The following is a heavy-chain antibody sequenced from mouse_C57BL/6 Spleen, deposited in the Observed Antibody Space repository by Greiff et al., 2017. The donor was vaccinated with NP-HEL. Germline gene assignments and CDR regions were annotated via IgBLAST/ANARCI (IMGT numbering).Heavy chain of an antibody. J-gene: IGHJ4*01. CDR2: IYPETGGT. CDR3: TRRGYGNYPYYAMDY. D-gene: IGHD2-1*01. Sequence: VQLQQSGAELVRPGASVTLSCKASGYTFTDYEMHWVKQTPVHGLEWIGAIYPETGGTAYNQKFKGKAILTADNSSSTAYMELRSLTSEDSAVYYCTRRGYGNYPYYAMDYWGQGTSVTVSS. V-gene: IGHV1-15*01. CDR1: GYTFTDYE.